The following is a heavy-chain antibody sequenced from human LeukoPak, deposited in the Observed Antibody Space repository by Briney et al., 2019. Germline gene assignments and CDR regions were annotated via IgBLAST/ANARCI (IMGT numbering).Heavy chain of an antibody. Sequence: GRSLRLSCVVSGLRFRNYGMHWVRQAPGKGLEWVAVTSSDLNVKLYADSVKGRFTISRDNSRSTLYLQMNSLRPEDTAIYYCAREGYYGSGSPPSLYFDYWGQGTLVTVSS. CDR1: GLRFRNYG. V-gene: IGHV3-30*03. CDR3: AREGYYGSGSPPSLYFDY. CDR2: TSSDLNVK. D-gene: IGHD3-10*01. J-gene: IGHJ4*02.